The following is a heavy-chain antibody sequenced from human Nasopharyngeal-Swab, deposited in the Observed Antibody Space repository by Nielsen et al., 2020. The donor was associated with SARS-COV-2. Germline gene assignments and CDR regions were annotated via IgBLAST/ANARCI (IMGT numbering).Heavy chain of an antibody. CDR1: GGSISSNTW. J-gene: IGHJ6*03. CDR3: SRHYYYYMDI. Sequence: SETLSLTCAVSGGSISSNTWWGLVRRTPGMGLEWIGEIIHSGGTNYNPALKSRVTISVDKSKNQLSLEVTSVTAADTAVYYCSRHYYYYMDIWGKGTTVTVSS. CDR2: IIHSGGT. V-gene: IGHV4-4*02.